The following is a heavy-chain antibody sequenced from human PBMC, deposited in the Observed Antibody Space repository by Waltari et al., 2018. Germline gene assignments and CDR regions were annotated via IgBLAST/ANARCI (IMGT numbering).Heavy chain of an antibody. V-gene: IGHV3-66*01. D-gene: IGHD6-19*01. CDR1: AFTVSTNY. Sequence: EVQLVESGGGLVQPGGSLRLSCAASAFTVSTNYMSWVRQAPGKGLGWVSLIYSGGRTYYADSVKGRFTIARDNSKNTLYLQMNSLRAEDTAVYYCTRDAGAVAAEGDYWGQGTLVTVSS. CDR2: IYSGGRT. CDR3: TRDAGAVAAEGDY. J-gene: IGHJ4*02.